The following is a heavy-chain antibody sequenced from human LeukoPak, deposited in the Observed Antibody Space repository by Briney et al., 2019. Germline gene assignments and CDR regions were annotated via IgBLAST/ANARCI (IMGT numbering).Heavy chain of an antibody. D-gene: IGHD3-10*01. CDR1: GFTFSSYW. J-gene: IGHJ4*02. CDR3: VRDGSGWDY. V-gene: IGHV3-7*05. Sequence: GGSLRLSCAASGFTFSSYWMSWVRQAPGKGLEWVANIQQEGSEKYYVASVKGRFTISRDNAKNLLYMQMNSLRAEDTAMYYCVRDGSGWDYWGQGILVTVSS. CDR2: IQQEGSEK.